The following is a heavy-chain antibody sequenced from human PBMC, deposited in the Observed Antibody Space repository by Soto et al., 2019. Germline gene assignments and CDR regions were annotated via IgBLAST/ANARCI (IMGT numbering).Heavy chain of an antibody. CDR2: ISWNSGSI. V-gene: IGHV3-9*01. Sequence: EVQLVESGGGLVQPGRSLRLSCAASGFTFDDYAMHWVRQAPGKSLEWVSGISWNSGSIGYADSVKGRFTISRDNAKNSLYLQMNSLRAEDTALYYCAKEGLRSYYFDYWGQGTLVTVSS. D-gene: IGHD5-12*01. J-gene: IGHJ4*02. CDR3: AKEGLRSYYFDY. CDR1: GFTFDDYA.